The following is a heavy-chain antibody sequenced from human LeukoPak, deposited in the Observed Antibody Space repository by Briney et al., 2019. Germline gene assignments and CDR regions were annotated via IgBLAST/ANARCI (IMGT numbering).Heavy chain of an antibody. V-gene: IGHV1-69*04. D-gene: IGHD3-22*01. CDR1: GYTFTNFD. CDR3: ARDGFGGYDSSGYYYDY. Sequence: SVKVSCKTSGYTFTNFDISWVRQAPGQGLEWMGRIIPILGIANYAQKFQGRVTITADKSTSTAYMELSSLRSEDTAVYYCARDGFGGYDSSGYYYDYWGQGTLVTVSS. J-gene: IGHJ4*02. CDR2: IIPILGIA.